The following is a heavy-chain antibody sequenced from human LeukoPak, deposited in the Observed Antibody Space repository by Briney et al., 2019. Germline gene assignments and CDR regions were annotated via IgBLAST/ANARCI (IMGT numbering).Heavy chain of an antibody. CDR1: GGSISSYY. CDR3: ARLGGHRYDYDNWFDP. V-gene: IGHV4-59*08. CDR2: IYYSGST. D-gene: IGHD4-17*01. Sequence: SETLSLTCTVSGGSISSYYWSWIRQPPGKGLEWIGYIYYSGSTNYNPSLKSRVTISVDTSKNQFSLKLSSVTAADTAVYYCARLGGHRYDYDNWFDPWGQGTLVTVSS. J-gene: IGHJ5*02.